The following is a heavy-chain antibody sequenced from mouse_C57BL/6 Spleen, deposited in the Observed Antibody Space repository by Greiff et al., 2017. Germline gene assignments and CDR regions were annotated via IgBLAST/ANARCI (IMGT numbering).Heavy chain of an antibody. CDR1: GYTFTDYE. J-gene: IGHJ2*01. CDR2: IEPETGGT. V-gene: IGHV1-15*01. Sequence: QVQLQQSGAELVRPGASVTLSCKASGYTFTDYEMHWVKQTPVHGLEWIGAIEPETGGTAYNQKFKGKAILTADKSSSTAYMELRSLTSEDSAVYYCTRRTYYWGQGTTLTVSS. CDR3: TRRTYY.